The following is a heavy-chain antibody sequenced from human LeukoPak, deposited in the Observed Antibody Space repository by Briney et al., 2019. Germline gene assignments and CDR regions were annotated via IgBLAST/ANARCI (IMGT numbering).Heavy chain of an antibody. CDR1: GFTFNTYS. V-gene: IGHV3-33*03. Sequence: GGSLRLSCAASGFTFNTYSMHWVRQAPGKGLEWVAVIYYDGSKHFYGDSVKGRFTISRDDSKNTLYLQMNSLRAEDTAVYYCAKDRIQNYGGGSSFDYWGQGMLVTVSS. CDR3: AKDRIQNYGGGSSFDY. J-gene: IGHJ4*02. CDR2: IYYDGSKH. D-gene: IGHD1-7*01.